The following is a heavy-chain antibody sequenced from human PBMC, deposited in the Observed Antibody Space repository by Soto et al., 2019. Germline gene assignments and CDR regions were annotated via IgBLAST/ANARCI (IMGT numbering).Heavy chain of an antibody. J-gene: IGHJ6*03. CDR3: ARTVVLMVYAMDYYYYYYMDV. CDR2: ISAYNGNT. Sequence: GASVKVSCKASGYTFTSYGISWVRQAPGQGLEWMGWISAYNGNTNYAQKLQGRVTMTTDTSTSTAYMELRSLRSDDTAVYYCARTVVLMVYAMDYYYYYYMDVWGKGTTVTVSS. CDR1: GYTFTSYG. D-gene: IGHD2-8*01. V-gene: IGHV1-18*01.